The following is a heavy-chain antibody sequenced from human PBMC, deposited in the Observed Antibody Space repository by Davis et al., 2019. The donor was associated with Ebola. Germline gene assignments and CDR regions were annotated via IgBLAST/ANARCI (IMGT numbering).Heavy chain of an antibody. Sequence: GSLRLSCTVSGGSISSSSYYWGWIRQPPGKGLEWIGSIYYSGSTYYNPSLKSRVTISVDTSKNQFSLKLSSVTAADTAVYYCARHPLPYYFDYWGQGTLVTVSS. CDR3: ARHPLPYYFDY. D-gene: IGHD3-16*02. CDR1: GGSISSSSYY. J-gene: IGHJ4*02. V-gene: IGHV4-39*01. CDR2: IYYSGST.